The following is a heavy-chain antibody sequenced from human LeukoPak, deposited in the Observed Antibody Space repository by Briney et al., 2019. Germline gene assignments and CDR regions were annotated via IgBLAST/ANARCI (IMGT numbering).Heavy chain of an antibody. CDR2: ISGSGGST. Sequence: GGSLRLSCAASGFTFSSYGMSWVCQAPGKGLEWVSVISGSGGSTYNADSVKGRFTISRDNSKNTLYLQMNSLRAEDTAVYYCARDRILTGYNDYWGQGTLVTVSS. V-gene: IGHV3-23*01. D-gene: IGHD3-9*01. CDR3: ARDRILTGYNDY. CDR1: GFTFSSYG. J-gene: IGHJ4*02.